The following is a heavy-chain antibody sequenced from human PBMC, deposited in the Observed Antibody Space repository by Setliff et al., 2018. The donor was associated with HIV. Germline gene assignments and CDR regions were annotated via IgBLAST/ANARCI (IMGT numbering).Heavy chain of an antibody. J-gene: IGHJ1*01. Sequence: GASVKVSCKASGGTLSNYAISWVRQAPGQGLEWVGGIIPLVNIANYAQKFQGRVTMTADKSTSTVYMELRSLRSEDTAVYFCARGWSEDTSMVQVEYFEHWGQGTLVTVSS. V-gene: IGHV1-69*10. CDR3: ARGWSEDTSMVQVEYFEH. CDR2: IIPLVNIA. CDR1: GGTLSNYA. D-gene: IGHD5-18*01.